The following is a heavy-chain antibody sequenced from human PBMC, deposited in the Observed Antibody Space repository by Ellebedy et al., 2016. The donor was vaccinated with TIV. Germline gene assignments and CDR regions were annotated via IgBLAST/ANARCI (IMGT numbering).Heavy chain of an antibody. CDR3: ARERRLWGTYRSPSDTLDI. V-gene: IGHV1-18*01. Sequence: AASVKVSCKASGYSFTTYGINWVRQAPGQGLEWMGRIGTDKGDTDYAQSLQGRVDMTTDTSTTTAYMELRNLTSDDTAVYFCARERRLWGTYRSPSDTLDIWGQGTLVTVSS. D-gene: IGHD3-16*02. J-gene: IGHJ3*02. CDR2: IGTDKGDT. CDR1: GYSFTTYG.